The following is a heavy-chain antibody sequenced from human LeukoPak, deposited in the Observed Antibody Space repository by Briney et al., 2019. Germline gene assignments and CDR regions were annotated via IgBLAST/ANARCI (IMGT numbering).Heavy chain of an antibody. Sequence: PSETLSLTCTVSGGSISSYYWSWIRQPPGKGLEWIGFIYYTGSTNYNPSLKSRVTMSVDTSKNQFSLKLSSVTAADTAVYYCARDYYYGSGSTTDHWGQGTLVTVSS. CDR2: IYYTGST. V-gene: IGHV4-59*12. J-gene: IGHJ5*02. D-gene: IGHD3-10*01. CDR1: GGSISSYY. CDR3: ARDYYYGSGSTTDH.